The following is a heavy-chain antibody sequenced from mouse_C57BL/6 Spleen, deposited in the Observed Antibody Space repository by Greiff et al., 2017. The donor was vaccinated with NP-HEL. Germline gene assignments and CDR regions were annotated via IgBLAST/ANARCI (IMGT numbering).Heavy chain of an antibody. CDR1: GYTFTSYW. V-gene: IGHV1-64*01. J-gene: IGHJ3*01. Sequence: VQRVESGAELVKPGASVKLSCKASGYTFTSYWMHWVKQRPGQGLEWIGMIHPNSGSTNYNEKFKSKATLTVDKSSSTAYMQLSSLTSEDSAVYYCASITTVVATKAYWGQGTLVTVSA. CDR3: ASITTVVATKAY. D-gene: IGHD1-1*01. CDR2: IHPNSGST.